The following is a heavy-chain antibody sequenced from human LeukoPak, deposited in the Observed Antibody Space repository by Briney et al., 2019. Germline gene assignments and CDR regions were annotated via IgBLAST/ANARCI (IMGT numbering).Heavy chain of an antibody. Sequence: PGGSLRLSCAASGFTFSTYGMDWVRQAPGKGLEWVAVIWYDGSNKYYADSVKGRFTISRDNSKNTLYLQMNSLRAEDTAVYYCASLAGFGEWYFDYWGQGTLVTVPS. J-gene: IGHJ4*02. D-gene: IGHD3-10*01. V-gene: IGHV3-33*01. CDR3: ASLAGFGEWYFDY. CDR2: IWYDGSNK. CDR1: GFTFSTYG.